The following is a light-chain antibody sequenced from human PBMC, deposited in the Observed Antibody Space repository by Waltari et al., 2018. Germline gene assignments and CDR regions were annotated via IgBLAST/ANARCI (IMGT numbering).Light chain of an antibody. Sequence: SYELTQPPSVSVSPGQTASITCSGHKMGDKFACWYQQKPGQSPVLVIYQSTKRPSGIPERFSGSNSGNTATLTISGTQAIDEADYYCQAWDTITGGVFGGGTKLTVL. CDR1: KMGDKF. J-gene: IGLJ2*01. CDR3: QAWDTITGGV. V-gene: IGLV3-1*01. CDR2: QST.